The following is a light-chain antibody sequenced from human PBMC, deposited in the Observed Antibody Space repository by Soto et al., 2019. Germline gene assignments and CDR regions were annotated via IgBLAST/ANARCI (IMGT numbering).Light chain of an antibody. Sequence: TQSPSSVSASVGDRVSITCRASQGISNWLAWYQQKPGRAPRLLIYGASSRATGIPDRFSGSGSGTDFSLTISRLEPEDFAVYYCQQYGSSPLTFGGGTKVDIK. CDR1: QGISNW. CDR3: QQYGSSPLT. CDR2: GAS. V-gene: IGKV3-20*01. J-gene: IGKJ4*01.